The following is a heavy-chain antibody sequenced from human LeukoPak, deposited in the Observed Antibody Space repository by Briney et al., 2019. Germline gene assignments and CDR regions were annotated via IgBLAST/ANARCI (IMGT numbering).Heavy chain of an antibody. J-gene: IGHJ2*01. CDR2: IYTGGST. V-gene: IGHV3-66*01. CDR1: GFTVSSNY. Sequence: GGSLRLSCAASGFTVSSNYMSWVRKAQGKGLEWAPVIYTGGSTYYADSVKGRFTISRDNSKNTLYLQMNSLRAEDTAVYYCARSRRGYCSGGSCPYWYFDLWGRGTLVTVSS. CDR3: ARSRRGYCSGGSCPYWYFDL. D-gene: IGHD2-15*01.